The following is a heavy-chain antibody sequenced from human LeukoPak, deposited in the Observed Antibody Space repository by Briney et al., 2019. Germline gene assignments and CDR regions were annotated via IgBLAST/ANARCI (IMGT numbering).Heavy chain of an antibody. CDR2: FDPEDGET. V-gene: IGHV1-24*01. CDR3: ARDVYSSSWFQGTYYYYGMDV. Sequence: ASVKVSCKVSGYTLTELSMHWVRQAPGKGLEWMGGFDPEDGETIYAQKFQGRVTMTEDTSTDTAYMELSSLRSEDTAVYYCARDVYSSSWFQGTYYYYGMDVWGQGTTVTVSS. D-gene: IGHD6-13*01. CDR1: GYTLTELS. J-gene: IGHJ6*02.